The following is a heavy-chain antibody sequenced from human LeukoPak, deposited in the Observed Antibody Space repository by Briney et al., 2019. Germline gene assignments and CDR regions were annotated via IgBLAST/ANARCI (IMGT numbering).Heavy chain of an antibody. CDR1: GYTFTSYG. D-gene: IGHD2-2*01. J-gene: IGHJ1*01. CDR2: ISAYNGNT. V-gene: IGHV1-18*01. CDR3: ARDSMRGYCSSTSCRGKYFQH. Sequence: ASVKVSCKASGYTFTSYGISWVRQAPGQGLGWMGWISAYNGNTNYAQKLQGRVTMTTDTSTSTAYMELRSLRSDDTAVYYCARDSMRGYCSSTSCRGKYFQHWGQGTLVTVSS.